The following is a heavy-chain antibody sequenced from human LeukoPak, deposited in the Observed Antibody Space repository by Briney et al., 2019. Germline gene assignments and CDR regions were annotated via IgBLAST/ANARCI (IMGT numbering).Heavy chain of an antibody. V-gene: IGHV3-23*01. CDR1: GFTFSSYA. Sequence: GRSLRLSCAASGFTFSSYAMSWVRQAPGKGLEWVSAISGSGGSTYYADSVKGRFTISRDNSKNTLYLQMNSLRAEDTAVYYCAKGYSYYYDSSGYYFDYWGQGTLVTVSS. D-gene: IGHD3-22*01. CDR2: ISGSGGST. CDR3: AKGYSYYYDSSGYYFDY. J-gene: IGHJ4*02.